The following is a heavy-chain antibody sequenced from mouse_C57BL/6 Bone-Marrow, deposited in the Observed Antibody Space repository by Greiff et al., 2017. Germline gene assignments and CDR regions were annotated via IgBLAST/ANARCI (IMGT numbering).Heavy chain of an antibody. Sequence: DVMLVESGGGLVQPGGSLKLSCAASGFTFSDYYMYWVRQTPEKRLEWVAYISNGGGSTYYPDTVKGRFTISRDNAKNTLYLQMSRLKSEDTAMYYCARHDGYRFAYWGQGTLVTVSA. D-gene: IGHD2-3*01. J-gene: IGHJ3*01. V-gene: IGHV5-12*01. CDR1: GFTFSDYY. CDR3: ARHDGYRFAY. CDR2: ISNGGGST.